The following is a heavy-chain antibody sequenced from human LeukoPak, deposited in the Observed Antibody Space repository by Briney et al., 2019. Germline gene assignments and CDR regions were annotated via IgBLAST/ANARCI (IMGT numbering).Heavy chain of an antibody. D-gene: IGHD1-14*01. J-gene: IGHJ3*02. CDR1: GYTFTGYY. CDR3: ARENPRDDAFDI. Sequence: ASVKVSCKASGYTFTGYYMHWVRQAPGQGLEWMGWINPNSGGTNYAQKFQGWVTMTRDTSISTAYMELSGLRAEDTAVYYCARENPRDDAFDIWGQGTMVTVSS. V-gene: IGHV1-2*04. CDR2: INPNSGGT.